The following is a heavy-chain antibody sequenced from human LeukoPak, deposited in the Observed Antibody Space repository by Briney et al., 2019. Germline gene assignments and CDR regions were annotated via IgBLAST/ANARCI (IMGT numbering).Heavy chain of an antibody. J-gene: IGHJ4*02. D-gene: IGHD3-22*01. CDR3: ARASRDYYDSSGLLDY. CDR2: IHYSGST. CDR1: GGSISSYY. Sequence: SETLSLTCTVSGGSISSYYWSWIRQPPGKGLEWIGSIHYSGSTTYNPSLKSRVTISLDKSNNHFSLTLSSVTAADTAVYYCARASRDYYDSSGLLDYWGQGALVTVSS. V-gene: IGHV4-59*12.